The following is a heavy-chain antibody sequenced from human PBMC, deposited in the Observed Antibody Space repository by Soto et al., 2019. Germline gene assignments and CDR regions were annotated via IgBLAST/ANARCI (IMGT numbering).Heavy chain of an antibody. V-gene: IGHV3-21*01. D-gene: IGHD3-22*01. Sequence: RLSCAASGFTFSSYSMNWVRQAPGKGLEWVSSISSSSSYIYYADSVKGRFTISRDNAKNSLYLQMNSLRAEDTAVYYYARNLYYYDSSGYSFYYGMDVWGQGTTVTVYS. CDR2: ISSSSSYI. J-gene: IGHJ6*02. CDR3: ARNLYYYDSSGYSFYYGMDV. CDR1: GFTFSSYS.